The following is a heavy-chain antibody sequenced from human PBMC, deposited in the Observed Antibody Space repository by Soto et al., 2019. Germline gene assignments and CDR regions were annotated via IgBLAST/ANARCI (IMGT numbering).Heavy chain of an antibody. D-gene: IGHD4-17*01. CDR2: IYYSGST. CDR1: GGSISSSSYY. J-gene: IGHJ4*02. Sequence: QLQLQESGPGLVKPSETLSLTCTVSGGSISSSSYYWGWIRQPPGKGLEWIGRIYYSGSTYYNPSLKSRVTISVDPSKNQFSPKLSSVTAADPAVYYCARHGPVTTDYFDYWGQGNLVTVSS. CDR3: ARHGPVTTDYFDY. V-gene: IGHV4-39*01.